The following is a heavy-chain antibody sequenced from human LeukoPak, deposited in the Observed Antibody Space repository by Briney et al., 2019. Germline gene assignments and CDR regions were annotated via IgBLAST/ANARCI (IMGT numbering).Heavy chain of an antibody. CDR1: GGSFSGYY. V-gene: IGHV4-34*12. J-gene: IGHJ4*02. CDR2: IVHSGRT. D-gene: IGHD2-2*01. Sequence: RTSETLSLTRTVYGGSFSGYYWTWIRQPPGKGLEWIGEIVHSGRTNYSPSLESRVTLSVDTSRNQFSLKLSSVTAADTAVYYCARGSVLTGYASFDYWGQGALVTVSS. CDR3: ARGSVLTGYASFDY.